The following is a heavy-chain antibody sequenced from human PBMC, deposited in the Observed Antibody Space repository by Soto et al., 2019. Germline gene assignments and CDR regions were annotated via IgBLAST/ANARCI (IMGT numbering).Heavy chain of an antibody. Sequence: SETLSLTCAVYGGSFSGYYWSWIRQPPGKGLEWIGEINHSGSTNYNPSLKSRVTISVDTSKNQFSLKLSSVTAADTAVYYCARGRVKRYSSSSRGYYYYYMDVWGKGTTVTVSS. J-gene: IGHJ6*03. CDR1: GGSFSGYY. D-gene: IGHD6-6*01. V-gene: IGHV4-34*01. CDR2: INHSGST. CDR3: ARGRVKRYSSSSRGYYYYYMDV.